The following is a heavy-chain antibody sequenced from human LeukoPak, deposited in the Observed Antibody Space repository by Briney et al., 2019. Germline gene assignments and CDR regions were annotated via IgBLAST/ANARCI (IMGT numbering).Heavy chain of an antibody. CDR2: INHSGST. D-gene: IGHD3-9*01. Sequence: PSETLSLTCAVYGGSFSGYYWSWIRQPPGKGLEWIGEINHSGSTNYNPSLKSRVTISVDTSKNQFSLKLSSVTAADTAVYYCARRDNFDWLGNWGQGTLVTVSS. J-gene: IGHJ5*02. CDR3: ARRDNFDWLGN. V-gene: IGHV4-34*01. CDR1: GGSFSGYY.